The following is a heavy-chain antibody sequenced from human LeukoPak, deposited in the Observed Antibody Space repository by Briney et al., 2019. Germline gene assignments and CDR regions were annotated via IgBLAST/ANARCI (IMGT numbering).Heavy chain of an antibody. CDR2: ISSSSTYI. D-gene: IGHD2-15*01. CDR3: ARDRYCSGGSCYRGFDY. Sequence: GGSLRLSCAASGFTFSSYTMNWVRQAPGKGLEWVSSISSSSTYIYYADSVKGRFTISRDNAKNSLYLQMNSLRAEDTAVYYCARDRYCSGGSCYRGFDYWGQGTLVTVSS. V-gene: IGHV3-21*01. J-gene: IGHJ4*02. CDR1: GFTFSSYT.